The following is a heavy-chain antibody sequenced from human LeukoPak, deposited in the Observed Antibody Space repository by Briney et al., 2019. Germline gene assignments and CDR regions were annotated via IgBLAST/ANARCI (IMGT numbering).Heavy chain of an antibody. D-gene: IGHD6-19*01. CDR2: ISGDGVST. J-gene: IGHJ4*02. Sequence: GGSLRLSCAASGLTFDDYAMHWVRQAPGKGLEWVSLISGDGVSTYYADSVKGRITISRDNSKNSLYLLMNSLRTEDTALYYCAKDRLERTGFFLDCWGQGTLVTVSS. CDR1: GLTFDDYA. CDR3: AKDRLERTGFFLDC. V-gene: IGHV3-43*02.